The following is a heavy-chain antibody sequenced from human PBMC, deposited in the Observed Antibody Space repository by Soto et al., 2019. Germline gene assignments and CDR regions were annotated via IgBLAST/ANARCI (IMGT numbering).Heavy chain of an antibody. CDR2: ISYDGSNK. Sequence: QVQLVESGGGVVQPGRSLRLSCAASGFTFSSYAMHWVRQAPGKGLEWVAVISYDGSNKYYADSVKGRFTISRDNSKNTLDLPMNSLRAEDTSVYYCARDLVTMVRGRYYGMDVWGQGTTVTVSS. CDR1: GFTFSSYA. V-gene: IGHV3-30-3*01. D-gene: IGHD3-10*01. CDR3: ARDLVTMVRGRYYGMDV. J-gene: IGHJ6*02.